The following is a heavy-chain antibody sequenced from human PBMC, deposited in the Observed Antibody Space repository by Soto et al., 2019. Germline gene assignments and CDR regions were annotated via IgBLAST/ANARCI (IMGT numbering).Heavy chain of an antibody. CDR3: ASTALQGYCSSTSCHEGWFDP. CDR2: IYYSGST. V-gene: IGHV4-59*01. D-gene: IGHD2-2*01. Sequence: SETLSLTCTVSGGSISSYYWSWIRQPPGKGLEWIGYIYYSGSTNYNPSLKSRVTISVDTSKNQFSLKLSSVTAADTAVYYCASTALQGYCSSTSCHEGWFDPWGQGALVTVSS. CDR1: GGSISSYY. J-gene: IGHJ5*02.